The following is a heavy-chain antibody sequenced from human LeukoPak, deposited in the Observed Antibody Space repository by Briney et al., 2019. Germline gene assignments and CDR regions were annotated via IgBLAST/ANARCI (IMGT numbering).Heavy chain of an antibody. CDR3: ARREGSGWSAY. CDR1: GYSFTTYW. J-gene: IGHJ4*02. Sequence: GESLKISCKGSGYSFTTYWIGWVRQMPGKGLEWMGIIYPGDSDARYSPSFQGQVSISVDKSISTAFLQWSRLKASDTATYYCARREGSGWSAYWGQGTLVTVSS. D-gene: IGHD6-19*01. V-gene: IGHV5-51*01. CDR2: IYPGDSDA.